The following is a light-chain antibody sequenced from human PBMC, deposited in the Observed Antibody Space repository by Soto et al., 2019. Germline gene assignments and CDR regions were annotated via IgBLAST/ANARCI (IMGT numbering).Light chain of an antibody. V-gene: IGKV3-20*01. CDR2: GAS. Sequence: EIVLTQSPGTLSLSPGERATLSCRASQSVSSSYLAWYQQKPGQAPRLLIYGASSRAPGSPDRFSGSGSGTDFTLTISRLEPEDFAVYYCQQYGSSPPLTFGGGTKVEIK. CDR1: QSVSSSY. CDR3: QQYGSSPPLT. J-gene: IGKJ4*01.